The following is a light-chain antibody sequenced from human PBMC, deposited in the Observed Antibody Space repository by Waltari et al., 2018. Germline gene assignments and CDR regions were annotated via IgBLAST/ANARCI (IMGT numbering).Light chain of an antibody. V-gene: IGKV3-11*01. CDR3: QQRSKGPVT. CDR1: QSVTNY. Sequence: SCRASQSVTNYLACYQLKPGQAPRLLIYDASTRATGIPARFSGRGSGTDFTHTITNLGPEDSAVYCGQQRSKGPVTSGRGTKVEIK. J-gene: IGKJ4*02. CDR2: DAS.